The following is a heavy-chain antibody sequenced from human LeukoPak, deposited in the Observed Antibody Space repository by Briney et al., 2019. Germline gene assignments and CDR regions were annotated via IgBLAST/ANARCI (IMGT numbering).Heavy chain of an antibody. J-gene: IGHJ3*02. CDR2: INPSGGST. V-gene: IGHV1-46*01. Sequence: GASVKVSCKASGHTFSNYYMHWVRQAPGQGLEWMGIINPSGGSTSYAQKFQGRVTMTRDTSTTTVYMELSSLRSEDTAVYYCARGGPAGDFIVVAPTNNAFDIWGQGTMVTVSS. CDR1: GHTFSNYY. D-gene: IGHD2-2*01. CDR3: ARGGPAGDFIVVAPTNNAFDI.